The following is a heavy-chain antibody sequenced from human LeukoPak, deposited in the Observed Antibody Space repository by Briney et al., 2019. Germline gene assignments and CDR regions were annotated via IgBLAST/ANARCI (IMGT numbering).Heavy chain of an antibody. Sequence: PGGSLRLSCEASGVIVGTKYMSWGRQAPGKGLEWGSILYSGVDTYYADSEKGRFTISRDNSKNTLFLQMNSLSADDTAVYYCARLGDHCHWYFDLWGRGTRVSVSS. CDR3: ARLGDHCHWYFDL. J-gene: IGHJ2*01. D-gene: IGHD2-21*01. CDR1: GVIVGTKY. V-gene: IGHV3-53*01. CDR2: LYSGVDT.